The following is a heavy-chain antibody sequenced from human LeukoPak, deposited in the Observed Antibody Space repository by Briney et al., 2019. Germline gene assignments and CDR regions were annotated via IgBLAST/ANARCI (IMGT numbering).Heavy chain of an antibody. CDR1: GFTFSSYS. V-gene: IGHV3-21*01. CDR2: ISSSSSYI. J-gene: IGHJ2*01. CDR3: ARDNWGVTVGATTGHWYFDL. Sequence: GGSLRLSCAASGFTFSSYSMNWVRQAPGKGLEWVSSISSSSSYIYCADSVKGRFTISRDNAKNSLYLQMNSLRAEDTAVYYCARDNWGVTVGATTGHWYFDLWGRGTLVTVSS. D-gene: IGHD1-26*01.